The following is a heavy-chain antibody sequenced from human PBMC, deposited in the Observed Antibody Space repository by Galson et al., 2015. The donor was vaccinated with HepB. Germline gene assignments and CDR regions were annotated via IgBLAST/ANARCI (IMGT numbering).Heavy chain of an antibody. D-gene: IGHD3-22*01. CDR2: INTNTGNP. J-gene: IGHJ5*02. CDR1: GYTFTSYA. Sequence: SVKVSCKASGYTFTSYAMNWVRQAPGQGLEWMGWINTNTGNPTYAQGFTGRFVFSLDTSVSTAYLQISSLKAEDTAVYYCARDHPAYDSSGYYWRNWFDPWGQGTLVTVSS. V-gene: IGHV7-4-1*02. CDR3: ARDHPAYDSSGYYWRNWFDP.